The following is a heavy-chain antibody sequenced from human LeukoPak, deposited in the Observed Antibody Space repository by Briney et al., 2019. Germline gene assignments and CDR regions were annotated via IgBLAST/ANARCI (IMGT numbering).Heavy chain of an antibody. Sequence: GGSLRLSCAGSGFSFSNYWMSWVRQAPGKGLEWVATIKQDGSEKLYVDSVKGRFTISRDNAKNSLYLQMNSLRAEDTALYYCARDLSFDIWGQGTMVTVSS. J-gene: IGHJ3*02. CDR1: GFSFSNYW. V-gene: IGHV3-7*04. CDR3: ARDLSFDI. CDR2: IKQDGSEK.